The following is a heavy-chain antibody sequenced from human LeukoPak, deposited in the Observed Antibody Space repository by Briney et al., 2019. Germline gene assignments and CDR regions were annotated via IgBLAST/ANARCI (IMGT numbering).Heavy chain of an antibody. Sequence: GGSLRLSCAAPGFIFAIHWVRQAPGTGLEWVSLISGDGGSTFYADSVRGRFTISRDNTRKSLSLQMSSLRSEDTALYYCARESETSGWYDYWGQGTLVTVCS. J-gene: IGHJ4*02. CDR1: GFIFA. D-gene: IGHD6-19*01. CDR3: ARESETSGWYDY. V-gene: IGHV3-43*02. CDR2: ISGDGGST.